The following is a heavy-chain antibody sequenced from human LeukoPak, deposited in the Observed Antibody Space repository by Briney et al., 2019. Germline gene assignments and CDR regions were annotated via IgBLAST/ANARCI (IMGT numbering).Heavy chain of an antibody. Sequence: PSETLSLTCTVSGGSISSYYWSWIRQPAGKGLEWIGRIYTSGSTTYNPSLKSRVTMSVDTSTNQFSLKLSSVTAADTAVYYCARDGEYCSSTSCPIPDYWGQGTLVTVSS. V-gene: IGHV4-4*07. D-gene: IGHD2-2*01. CDR1: GGSISSYY. J-gene: IGHJ4*02. CDR2: IYTSGST. CDR3: ARDGEYCSSTSCPIPDY.